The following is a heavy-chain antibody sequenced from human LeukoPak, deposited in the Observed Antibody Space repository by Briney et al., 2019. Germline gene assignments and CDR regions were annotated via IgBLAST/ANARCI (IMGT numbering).Heavy chain of an antibody. CDR3: AKGRYDTDY. Sequence: QTGGSVRLSCAASGFTFSNYAMSWVRQAPRKGLEWVSVISARGSVYYPDSVKGRFTISRDNSKNTVYLQMNSLRAEDTALYYCAKGRYDTDYWGQGTLVIVSS. J-gene: IGHJ4*02. V-gene: IGHV3-23*01. CDR1: GFTFSNYA. CDR2: ISARGSV. D-gene: IGHD1-1*01.